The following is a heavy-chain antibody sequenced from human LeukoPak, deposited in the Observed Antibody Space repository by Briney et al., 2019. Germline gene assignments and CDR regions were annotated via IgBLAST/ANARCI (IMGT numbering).Heavy chain of an antibody. J-gene: IGHJ5*02. CDR1: GGSISSGFYY. Sequence: SQTLSLTCTVSGGSISSGFYYWSWIRQPAGEGLEWIGRIYTNGSTNYSPFLKSRVTISIDTSKNQFSLKLSSVTAAGTAVYYCARSHDFWSGSDNWFDPCGQGTLVTVSS. V-gene: IGHV4-61*02. CDR2: IYTNGST. D-gene: IGHD3-3*01. CDR3: ARSHDFWSGSDNWFDP.